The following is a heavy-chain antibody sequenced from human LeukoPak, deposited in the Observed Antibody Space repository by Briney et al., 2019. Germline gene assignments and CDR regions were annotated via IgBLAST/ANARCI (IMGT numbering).Heavy chain of an antibody. CDR1: GYTFTGYY. Sequence: ASVKVSCKASGYTFTGYYMHWVRQATGQGLEWMGWMNPNSGNTGYAQKFQGRVTMTRNTSISTAYMELSSLRSEGTAVYYCARGRRWAMKNAFDIWGQGTIVTVSS. V-gene: IGHV1-8*02. CDR2: MNPNSGNT. CDR3: ARGRRWAMKNAFDI. J-gene: IGHJ3*02. D-gene: IGHD5-24*01.